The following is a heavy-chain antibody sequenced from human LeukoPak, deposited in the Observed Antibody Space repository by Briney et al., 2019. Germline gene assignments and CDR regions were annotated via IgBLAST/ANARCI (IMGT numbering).Heavy chain of an antibody. J-gene: IGHJ4*02. D-gene: IGHD3-16*01. Sequence: GGSLRLSCAASGFTFSSYAMSWVRQAPGKGLEWVSAISGSGSGGGTYYADSVKGRFTISRDNSKNTLYLQMNSLRADDTAVYYCAVLGGGIKHWYAFDYWGQGTLVTVSS. CDR3: AVLGGGIKHWYAFDY. V-gene: IGHV3-23*01. CDR2: ISGSGSGGGT. CDR1: GFTFSSYA.